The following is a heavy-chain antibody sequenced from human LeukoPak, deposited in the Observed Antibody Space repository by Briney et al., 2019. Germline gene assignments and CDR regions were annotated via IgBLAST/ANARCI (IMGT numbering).Heavy chain of an antibody. V-gene: IGHV1-69*05. CDR1: GGTFSSYA. CDR2: IIPIFGTA. CDR3: ARDGIWDIVLMVYVPSGFDP. Sequence: SVKVSCKASGGTFSSYAISWVRQAPGQGLEWMGGIIPIFGTANYAQKFQGRVTITTDESTSTAYMELSSLRSEDTAVYYCARDGIWDIVLMVYVPSGFDPWGQGTLVTVSS. D-gene: IGHD2-8*01. J-gene: IGHJ5*02.